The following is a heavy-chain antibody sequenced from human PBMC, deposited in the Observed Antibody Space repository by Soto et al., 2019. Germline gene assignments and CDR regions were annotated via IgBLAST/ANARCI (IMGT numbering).Heavy chain of an antibody. CDR3: AKNSYCSGGSCYWGYYYGMDV. V-gene: IGHV4-39*01. CDR1: GGSISSSSYY. D-gene: IGHD2-15*01. Sequence: PSETLSLTCTVSGGSISSSSYYWGWIRQPPGKGLEWIGSIYYSGSTYYNPSLKSRVTISVDTSKNQFSLKLSSVTAADTAVYYCAKNSYCSGGSCYWGYYYGMDVWGQWTTVT. J-gene: IGHJ6*02. CDR2: IYYSGST.